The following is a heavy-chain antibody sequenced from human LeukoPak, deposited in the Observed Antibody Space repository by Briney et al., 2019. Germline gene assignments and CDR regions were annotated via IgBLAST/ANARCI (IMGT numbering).Heavy chain of an antibody. D-gene: IGHD3-9*01. CDR1: GFTFSSYA. Sequence: GGSLRLSCAASGFTFSSYAMSWVRQAPGKGLEWVSAISGSGGSTYYADSVKGRFTISRDNSKNTLYLQMNSLRAEDTAVYYCARDRTYYDILTGYSYNWFDPWGQGTLVTVSS. J-gene: IGHJ5*02. CDR2: ISGSGGST. CDR3: ARDRTYYDILTGYSYNWFDP. V-gene: IGHV3-23*01.